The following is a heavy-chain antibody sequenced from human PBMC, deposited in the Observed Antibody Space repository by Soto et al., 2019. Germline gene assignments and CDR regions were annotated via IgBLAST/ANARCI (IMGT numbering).Heavy chain of an antibody. CDR2: IYYSGST. D-gene: IGHD1-26*01. J-gene: IGHJ4*02. V-gene: IGHV4-59*08. CDR3: ARRWGAAVDY. Sequence: QVQLQESGPGLVKPSETLSLTCTVSGGSISSYYWSWIRQPPGKGLAWLGYIYYSGSTNYNPSLKGRVTISVDPSKYQFSLKLSSVTAADTAVYYCARRWGAAVDYWGQGTLVTVSS. CDR1: GGSISSYY.